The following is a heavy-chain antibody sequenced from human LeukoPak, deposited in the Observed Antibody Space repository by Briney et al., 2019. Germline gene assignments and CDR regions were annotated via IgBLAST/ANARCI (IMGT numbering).Heavy chain of an antibody. J-gene: IGHJ5*02. D-gene: IGHD4-17*01. V-gene: IGHV3-30-3*01. CDR1: GFTFSSYA. Sequence: PGVSLRLSCAASGFTFSSYAMHWVRQAPGKGLEWVAVISYDGSNKYYEDSVKGRFTISRDNSKNTLYLQMNSLRAEDTAVYYCARDSNGDYGGGFDPWGQGTLVTVSS. CDR2: ISYDGSNK. CDR3: ARDSNGDYGGGFDP.